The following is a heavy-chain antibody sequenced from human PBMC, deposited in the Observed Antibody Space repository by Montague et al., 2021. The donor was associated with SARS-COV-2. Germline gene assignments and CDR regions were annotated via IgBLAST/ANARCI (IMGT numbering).Heavy chain of an antibody. CDR3: ARGYQLRFLEWSSRQPTFDY. D-gene: IGHD3-3*01. Sequence: ETLSLTCAVYGGSFSGYYWSWIRQPPGKGLEWIGEINHSGSTNYNPSLKSRVTISVDTSKNQFSLKLSSVTAADTAVYYCARGYQLRFLEWSSRQPTFDYWGQGTLVTVSS. CDR1: GGSFSGYY. CDR2: INHSGST. V-gene: IGHV4-34*01. J-gene: IGHJ4*02.